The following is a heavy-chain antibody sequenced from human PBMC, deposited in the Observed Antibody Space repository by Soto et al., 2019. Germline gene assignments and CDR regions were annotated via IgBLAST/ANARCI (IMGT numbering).Heavy chain of an antibody. Sequence: EVQLVESGGGLVQPGGSLRLSCAASEFSFGDYWMSWVRQAPGKGLEWVANTKQDGTEKYYVDSVKGRFTIYRDNAKNSLRLQMAGVRADDDAVYYCAYHRRRGTGIGCGGFDIWGRGTMVSVA. J-gene: IGHJ3*02. CDR1: EFSFGDYW. CDR2: TKQDGTEK. V-gene: IGHV3-7*01. D-gene: IGHD2-21*01. CDR3: AYHRRRGTGIGCGGFDI.